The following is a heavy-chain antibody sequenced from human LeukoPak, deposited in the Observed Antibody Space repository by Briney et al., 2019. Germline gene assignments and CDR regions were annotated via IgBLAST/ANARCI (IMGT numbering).Heavy chain of an antibody. CDR2: IRYDGSNK. Sequence: SGGSLRLSCAASGFTFSTYAMSWVRQAPGKGLEWVAFIRYDGSNKYYADSVKGRFTISRDNSKNTLYLQMNSLRAEDTAVYYCAKDLVFGELDYWGQGTLVTVSS. J-gene: IGHJ4*02. CDR3: AKDLVFGELDY. D-gene: IGHD3-10*01. V-gene: IGHV3-30*02. CDR1: GFTFSTYA.